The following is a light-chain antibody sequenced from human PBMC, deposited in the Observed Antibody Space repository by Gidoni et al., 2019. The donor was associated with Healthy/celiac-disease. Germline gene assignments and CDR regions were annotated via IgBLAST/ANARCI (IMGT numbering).Light chain of an antibody. CDR2: DAS. Sequence: DIQMTQSTSSLSASVGDRVTITCQASHDISNYLNWYQQKPGKAPKLLIYDASNLETGVPSRFSGSGSGTDFTFTISSLQPEDIATYYCQQYDNLPRTVGGGTKVEIK. J-gene: IGKJ4*01. CDR1: HDISNY. V-gene: IGKV1-33*01. CDR3: QQYDNLPRT.